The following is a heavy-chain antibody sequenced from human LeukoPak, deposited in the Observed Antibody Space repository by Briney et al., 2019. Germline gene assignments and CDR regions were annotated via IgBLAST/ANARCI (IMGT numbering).Heavy chain of an antibody. CDR2: ISWNSGSI. CDR1: GFTFDDYA. Sequence: AGGSLRLSCAASGFTFDDYAMHWVRQAPGKGLEWVSGISWNSGSIGYADSVKGRFTISRDNAKNSLYLQMNSLRAEDTAMYYCVRDLDYWGQGTLVTVSS. J-gene: IGHJ4*02. V-gene: IGHV3-9*01. CDR3: VRDLDY.